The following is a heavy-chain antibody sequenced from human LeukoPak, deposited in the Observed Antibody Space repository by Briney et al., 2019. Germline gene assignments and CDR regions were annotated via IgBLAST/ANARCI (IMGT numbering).Heavy chain of an antibody. J-gene: IGHJ5*02. Sequence: SVKVSCHASGGTFSSYAISWVRQAPGQGLEWMGRIIPIFGTANYAQKFQGRVTITTDESTSTAYMELRSLRSDDTAVYYCARDESYGDYNNWFDPWGQGTLVTVSS. CDR3: ARDESYGDYNNWFDP. D-gene: IGHD4-17*01. CDR1: GGTFSSYA. V-gene: IGHV1-69*05. CDR2: IIPIFGTA.